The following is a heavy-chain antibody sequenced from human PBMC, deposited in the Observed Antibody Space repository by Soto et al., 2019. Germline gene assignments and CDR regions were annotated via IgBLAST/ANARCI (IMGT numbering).Heavy chain of an antibody. J-gene: IGHJ5*02. CDR2: ISVCGSHI. V-gene: IGHV3-30*04. CDR3: ERTSKGGVADSLDP. Sequence: GGSIILWSAASGFPCCGKAIRGVSLAPGRGLELVLGISVCGSHIDYPDLVKCRFTVSKDNSKNTVFVQMNRLTPDDTALYSCERTSKGGVADSLDPGGHGTRVTVS. CDR1: GFPCCGKA. D-gene: IGHD1-26*01.